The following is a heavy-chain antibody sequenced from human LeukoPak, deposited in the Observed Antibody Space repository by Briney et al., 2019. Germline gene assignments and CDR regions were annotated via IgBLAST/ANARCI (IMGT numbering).Heavy chain of an antibody. CDR2: IKGDGSET. Sequence: GGSLRLSCAASGFTFSSYWMSWVRQAPVKGLEWVANIKGDGSETSYVDSLNGRFTISRDNAKNSLYLQLNSLRAEDTALYYCARDRWVEVAATRVYYFYGMDVWGQGTSVTVSS. D-gene: IGHD2-15*01. V-gene: IGHV3-7*04. CDR3: ARDRWVEVAATRVYYFYGMDV. CDR1: GFTFSSYW. J-gene: IGHJ6*02.